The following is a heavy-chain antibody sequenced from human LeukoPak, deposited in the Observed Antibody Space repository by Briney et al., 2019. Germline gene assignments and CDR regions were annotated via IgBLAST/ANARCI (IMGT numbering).Heavy chain of an antibody. CDR2: ISYDGSNK. D-gene: IGHD2-2*01. Sequence: GGSLRLSCAASGFTFSSYAMHWVRQAPGKGLEWVAVISYDGSNKYYADSVKGRFTISRDNSKNTLYLQMNSLRAEDTAVYYCAREGCSSTSCYFFDYWGQGTLVTVSS. CDR3: AREGCSSTSCYFFDY. V-gene: IGHV3-30-3*01. CDR1: GFTFSSYA. J-gene: IGHJ4*02.